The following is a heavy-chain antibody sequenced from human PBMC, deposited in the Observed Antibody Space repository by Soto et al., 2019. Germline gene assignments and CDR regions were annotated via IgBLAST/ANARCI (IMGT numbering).Heavy chain of an antibody. Sequence: ASVKVSCKASGYTFTSYGISRVRQAPGQGLEWMGWISAYNGNTNYAQKLQGRVTMTTDTSTSTAYMELRSLRSDDTAVYYCAREPYYDFWSGYWLDPWGQGTLVTVSS. CDR1: GYTFTSYG. CDR3: AREPYYDFWSGYWLDP. D-gene: IGHD3-3*01. J-gene: IGHJ5*02. CDR2: ISAYNGNT. V-gene: IGHV1-18*01.